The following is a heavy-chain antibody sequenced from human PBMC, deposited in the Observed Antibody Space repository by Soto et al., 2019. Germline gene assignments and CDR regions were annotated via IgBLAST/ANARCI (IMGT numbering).Heavy chain of an antibody. CDR1: GFSLTTTCVG. Sequence: HITLRASGPSLVKPTETLTLTCTFSGFSLTTTCVGVCWVRQPPGKSLEWLAVVFWEGGERYSLSLKSRVTVTKDTSKDQVVFTMANMDPADTATYFFKQFYVSGSWGWYFHSWGQGTLVTVSS. V-gene: IGHV2-5*02. CDR2: VFWEGGE. D-gene: IGHD1-26*01. CDR3: KQFYVSGSWGWYFHS. J-gene: IGHJ5*02.